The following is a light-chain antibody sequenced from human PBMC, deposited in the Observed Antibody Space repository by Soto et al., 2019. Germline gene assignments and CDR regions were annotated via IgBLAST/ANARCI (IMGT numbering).Light chain of an antibody. CDR2: DAS. CDR1: QSVNNY. CDR3: QQRSNWPPLT. V-gene: IGKV3-11*01. Sequence: EIGLTQSRATLSLSPGERATLSCSASQSVNNYLAWYQQKPGQAPRLLIYDASNRATGIPARFSGSGSGTDFTLTISSLEPEDFAVYYCQQRSNWPPLTFGGGTKVEIK. J-gene: IGKJ4*01.